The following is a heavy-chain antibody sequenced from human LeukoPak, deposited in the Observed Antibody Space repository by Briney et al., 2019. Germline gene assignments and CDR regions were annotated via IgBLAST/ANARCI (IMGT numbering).Heavy chain of an antibody. D-gene: IGHD3-16*01. V-gene: IGHV3-30-3*01. J-gene: IGHJ4*02. CDR2: ISYDGSNK. CDR1: GFTFSSYA. CDR3: AKVPHSWGLFDS. Sequence: GGSLRLSCAASGFTFSSYAMHWVRQAPGKGLEWVAVISYDGSNKYYADSVKGRFTISRDNSKNTLYLQMNSLRAEDTAVYYCAKVPHSWGLFDSWGQGTLVTVSS.